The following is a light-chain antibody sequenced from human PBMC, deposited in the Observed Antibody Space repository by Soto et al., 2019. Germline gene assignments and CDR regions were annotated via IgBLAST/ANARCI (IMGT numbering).Light chain of an antibody. CDR2: AAS. Sequence: DIQMTQSPSSLSASVGDRVTITCRASQSIRSYLNWYQQKQGKAPKLXIYAASSLQSGVPSRFSGSGSGTDFTLTISSLQPEDFATYYCQQSYSTTQTFGQGTQVDIK. CDR3: QQSYSTTQT. CDR1: QSIRSY. V-gene: IGKV1-39*01. J-gene: IGKJ1*01.